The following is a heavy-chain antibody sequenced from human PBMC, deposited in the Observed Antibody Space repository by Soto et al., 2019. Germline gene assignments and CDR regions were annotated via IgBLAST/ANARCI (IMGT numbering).Heavy chain of an antibody. J-gene: IGHJ6*03. Sequence: QLQLQESGPGLVKPSQTLSLTCAVSGGSISNGGYYWSWIRQHPGKSLEWIGSIYFSGSTYYNPSLKSRVTISVATPKNQFSLKLSSVTAADTALYYCARDSHSQQPNHRWGGGYMDVCGKGTTVTVSS. CDR1: GGSISNGGYY. CDR2: IYFSGST. V-gene: IGHV4-31*11. D-gene: IGHD6-13*01. CDR3: ARDSHSQQPNHRWGGGYMDV.